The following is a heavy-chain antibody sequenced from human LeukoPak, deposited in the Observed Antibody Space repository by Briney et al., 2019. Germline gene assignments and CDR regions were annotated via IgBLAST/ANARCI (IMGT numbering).Heavy chain of an antibody. CDR3: AKDDSSGYYHD. J-gene: IGHJ3*01. CDR1: GFTFSSYG. V-gene: IGHV3-33*06. CDR2: IWYDGSNK. D-gene: IGHD3-22*01. Sequence: QSGRSLRLSCAASGFTFSSYGMHWVRQAPGKGLEWVAVIWYDGSNKYYADSVKGRFTISRDNSKNTLYLQMNSLRAEDTAVYYCAKDDSSGYYHDWGQGTMVTVSS.